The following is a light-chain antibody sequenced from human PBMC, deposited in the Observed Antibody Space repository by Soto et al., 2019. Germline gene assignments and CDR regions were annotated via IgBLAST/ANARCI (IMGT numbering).Light chain of an antibody. J-gene: IGLJ2*01. CDR2: SNT. CDR3: AAWDDSLNGYVV. CDR1: SSNIGGSA. Sequence: QSVLTQPPSASGTPGQSVTISCSGSSSNIGGSAVNWYQQLPGTAPKLLIYSNTQRPSGVPDRFSGSKSGTSASLAISGLQSEDEADYYCAAWDDSLNGYVVFGGGTKVTVL. V-gene: IGLV1-44*01.